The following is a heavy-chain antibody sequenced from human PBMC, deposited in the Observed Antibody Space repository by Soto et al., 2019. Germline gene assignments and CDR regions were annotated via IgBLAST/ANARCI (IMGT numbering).Heavy chain of an antibody. J-gene: IGHJ4*02. CDR3: ARGKDYYYDSSGYYPIFDY. CDR1: GGSVSSGSYY. CDR2: IYYSGST. V-gene: IGHV4-61*01. D-gene: IGHD3-22*01. Sequence: PSETLSLTCTVSGGSVSSGSYYWSWIRQPPGKGLEWIGYIYYSGSTNYNPSLKSRVTISVDTSKNQFSLKLSSVTAADTAVYYCARGKDYYYDSSGYYPIFDYWGQGTPVTGSS.